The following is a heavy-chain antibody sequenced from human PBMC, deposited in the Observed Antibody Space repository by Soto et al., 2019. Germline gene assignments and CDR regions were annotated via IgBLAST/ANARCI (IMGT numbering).Heavy chain of an antibody. D-gene: IGHD3-3*01. CDR2: ISGSGGST. CDR3: AKDKNYDFWSGPVFDY. CDR1: VFTFSSYA. V-gene: IGHV3-23*01. J-gene: IGHJ4*02. Sequence: GGSLRLSCAASVFTFSSYAMSWVRQAPGKGLEWVSAISGSGGSTYYADSVKGRFTISRDNSKNTLYLQMNSLRAEDTAVYYCAKDKNYDFWSGPVFDYWGQGTLVTVSS.